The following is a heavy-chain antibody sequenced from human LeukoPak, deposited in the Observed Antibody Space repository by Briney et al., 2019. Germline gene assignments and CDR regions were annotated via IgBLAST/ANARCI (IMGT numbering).Heavy chain of an antibody. CDR1: GGSISSYY. Sequence: SETLSFTCTVSGGSISSYYWSWIRQPPGRGLEWIGYIYYSGSTNCNPSLKSRVTISVDTSKNQFSLKLSSVTAADTAVYYCARDGRGYYDSSGHYPLFWGQGTLVTVSS. V-gene: IGHV4-59*01. CDR2: IYYSGST. J-gene: IGHJ4*02. D-gene: IGHD3-22*01. CDR3: ARDGRGYYDSSGHYPLF.